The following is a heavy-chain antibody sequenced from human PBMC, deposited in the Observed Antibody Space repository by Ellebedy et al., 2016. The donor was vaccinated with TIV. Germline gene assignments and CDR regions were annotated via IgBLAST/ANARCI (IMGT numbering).Heavy chain of an antibody. J-gene: IGHJ4*02. CDR3: SRHTDYALDY. V-gene: IGHV3-7*01. CDR2: IKQDGSEK. CDR1: GFSFSNFW. Sequence: LSLSCAAWGFSFSNFWMSWVRQAPGKGLECVANIKQDGSEKSYVDSVKGRFTISRDNAKNSLYLQMNSLRAEDTAVYYCSRHTDYALDYWGQGALVTVSS. D-gene: IGHD4-17*01.